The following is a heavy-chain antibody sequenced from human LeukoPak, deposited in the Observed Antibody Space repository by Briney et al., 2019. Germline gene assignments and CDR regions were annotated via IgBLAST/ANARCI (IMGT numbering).Heavy chain of an antibody. Sequence: ASVKVSCKASGYTFTSYGISWVRQAPGQGLEWMGWISAYNGNTNYAQKLQGRVTMTTDTSTSTAYMELRSLRSDDTAVYYCASSGRYYYDSSGYYFDYWGQGTLVTVSS. D-gene: IGHD3-22*01. CDR2: ISAYNGNT. CDR3: ASSGRYYYDSSGYYFDY. J-gene: IGHJ4*02. V-gene: IGHV1-18*01. CDR1: GYTFTSYG.